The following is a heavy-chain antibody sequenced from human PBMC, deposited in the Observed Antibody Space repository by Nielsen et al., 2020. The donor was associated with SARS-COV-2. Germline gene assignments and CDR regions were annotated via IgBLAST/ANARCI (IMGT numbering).Heavy chain of an antibody. CDR2: ISHGDSDT. V-gene: IGHV5-51*01. CDR3: ARQGRFCSRTTCSRNYFDS. J-gene: IGHJ4*02. CDR1: GYSFTNYW. D-gene: IGHD2-2*01. Sequence: KVSCEASGYSFTNYWIGWVRQMPGKGLEWMGVISHGDSDTRYSPAFQGQVTISADQSITTAYLQWSSLKASDTAIYYCARQGRFCSRTTCSRNYFDSWGQGTLVTVSS.